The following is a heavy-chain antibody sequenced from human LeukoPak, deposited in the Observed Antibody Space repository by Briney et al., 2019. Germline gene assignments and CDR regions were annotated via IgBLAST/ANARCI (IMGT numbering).Heavy chain of an antibody. Sequence: PGGSLRLSCAASGFTFSSYGMHWVRQAPGKGLEWVAFIRYDGSNKYYADSVKGRFTISRDNSKNTLYLQMNSLRAEDTAVYYCAKGAEELRFLEWFRAFDIWGQGTMVTVSS. CDR3: AKGAEELRFLEWFRAFDI. CDR2: IRYDGSNK. CDR1: GFTFSSYG. J-gene: IGHJ3*02. V-gene: IGHV3-30*02. D-gene: IGHD3-3*01.